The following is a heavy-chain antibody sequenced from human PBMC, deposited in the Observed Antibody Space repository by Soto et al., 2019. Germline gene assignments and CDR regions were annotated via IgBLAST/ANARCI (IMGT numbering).Heavy chain of an antibody. D-gene: IGHD1-7*01. CDR3: ARDHYNWNYGQEYYFDY. CDR2: ISSSSSTI. V-gene: IGHV3-48*02. J-gene: IGHJ4*02. Sequence: GGSLRLSCAASGFTFSSYSMNWVRQAPGKGLEWVSYISSSSSTIYYADSVKGRFTISRDNAKNSLYLQMNSLRDEDTAVYYCARDHYNWNYGQEYYFDYWGQGTLVTVSS. CDR1: GFTFSSYS.